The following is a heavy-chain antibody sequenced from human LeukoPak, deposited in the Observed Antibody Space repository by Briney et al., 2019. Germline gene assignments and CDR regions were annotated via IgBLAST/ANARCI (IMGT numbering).Heavy chain of an antibody. CDR2: IRYDGSNK. Sequence: GGSLRLSCAASGFTSSNYGMHWVRQAPGKGLEWVAFIRYDGSNKYYADSVKGRFTISRDNSKNTLHLQMNSLSAEDTAVYYCAMFGSTFNAFDIWGQGTMVTVSS. CDR1: GFTSSNYG. D-gene: IGHD3-16*01. CDR3: AMFGSTFNAFDI. V-gene: IGHV3-30*02. J-gene: IGHJ3*02.